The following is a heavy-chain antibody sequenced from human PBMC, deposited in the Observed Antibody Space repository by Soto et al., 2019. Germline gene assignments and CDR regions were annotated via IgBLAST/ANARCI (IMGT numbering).Heavy chain of an antibody. J-gene: IGHJ6*02. V-gene: IGHV3-30-3*01. D-gene: IGHD4-17*01. CDR2: ISYDGSNK. CDR1: GFTFSSYA. Sequence: GGSLRLSCAASGFTFSSYAMHWVRQAPGKGLEWVAVISYDGSNKYYADSVKGRFTISRDNSKNTLYLQMNSLRAEDTAVYYCARGLITYYDYGGTALLDYYYYGMDVWGQGTTVTVSS. CDR3: ARGLITYYDYGGTALLDYYYYGMDV.